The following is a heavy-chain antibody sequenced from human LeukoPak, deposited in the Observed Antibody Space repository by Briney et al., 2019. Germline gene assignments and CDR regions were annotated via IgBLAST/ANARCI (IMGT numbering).Heavy chain of an antibody. V-gene: IGHV1-46*01. J-gene: IGHJ4*02. CDR2: INPTGTTT. D-gene: IGHD3-3*01. CDR3: ARRITIFGVVTPLFDY. Sequence: ASVKVSCKASGYTFINNWMHWVRQAPGQGLEWVGLINPTGTTTLYAQKFQGRVTMTTDTSTSTAYMELRSLRSDDTAVYYCARRITIFGVVTPLFDYWGQGTLVTVSS. CDR1: GYTFINNW.